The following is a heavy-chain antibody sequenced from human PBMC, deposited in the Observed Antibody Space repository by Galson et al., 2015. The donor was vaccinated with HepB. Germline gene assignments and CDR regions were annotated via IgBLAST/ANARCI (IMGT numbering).Heavy chain of an antibody. CDR2: FDPEDGET. J-gene: IGHJ4*02. CDR1: GYTLTELS. CDR3: ATANQAVRSRGGYYFDY. V-gene: IGHV1-24*01. D-gene: IGHD3-16*01. Sequence: SVKVSCKVSGYTLTELSMHWVRQAPGKGLEWMGGFDPEDGETIYAQKFQGRVTMTEDTSTDTAYMELSSLRSEDTAVYYCATANQAVRSRGGYYFDYWGQGTLVTVSS.